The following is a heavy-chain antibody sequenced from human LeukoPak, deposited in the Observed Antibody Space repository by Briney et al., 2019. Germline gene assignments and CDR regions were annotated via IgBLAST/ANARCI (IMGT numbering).Heavy chain of an antibody. D-gene: IGHD3-10*01. CDR3: ARDSGH. J-gene: IGHJ1*01. CDR1: GFTFSDHY. Sequence: PGGSLRLSCAASGFTFSDHYMDWVRQAPGKGLQWVGRSRNKGNSYTTEYAASVKGRFTISRDDSKKSMYLQMNSLKTEDTAVCYCARDSGHWGQGTLVTVSS. V-gene: IGHV3-72*01. CDR2: SRNKGNSYTT.